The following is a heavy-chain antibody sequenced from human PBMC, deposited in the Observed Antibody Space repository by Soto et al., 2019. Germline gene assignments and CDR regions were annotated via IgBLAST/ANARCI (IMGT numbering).Heavy chain of an antibody. J-gene: IGHJ4*02. CDR3: ARGAFGGGYYANFDH. V-gene: IGHV1-69*06. CDR1: GGSFNSHA. CDR2: FIPVLGTA. Sequence: QVQLVQSGAEVKKPGSSVKVSCKASGGSFNSHAINWVRQAPGQGLEWMGGFIPVLGTANYAQKFQGRVTITADRSKTTAYMELTSLTSEDTAVYYCARGAFGGGYYANFDHWCQGTLVTVSS. D-gene: IGHD3-3*01.